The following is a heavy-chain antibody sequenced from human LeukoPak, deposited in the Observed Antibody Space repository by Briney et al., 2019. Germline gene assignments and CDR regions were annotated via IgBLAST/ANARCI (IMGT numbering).Heavy chain of an antibody. V-gene: IGHV3-30*12. CDR2: ISYDGSNK. CDR3: ARALHDSSGYYFDY. D-gene: IGHD3-22*01. Sequence: GGSLRLSCATSGFTFSSYGMHWVRQAPGKGLEWVAVISYDGSNKYYADSVKGRFTISRDNSKNTLYLQMNSLRAEDTAVYYCARALHDSSGYYFDYWGQGTLVTVSS. CDR1: GFTFSSYG. J-gene: IGHJ4*02.